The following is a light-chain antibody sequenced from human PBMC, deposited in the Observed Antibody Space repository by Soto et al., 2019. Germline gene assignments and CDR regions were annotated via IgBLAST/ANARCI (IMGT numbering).Light chain of an antibody. CDR3: AAWDDSLSGPHVV. Sequence: QSVLTQPPSASGTTGQRVTISCSGSSSNIGSNYVYWYQQLPGTAPKLLIYRNNQRPSGVPDRFSGSKSGTSASLAISGLRSEDEADYYCAAWDDSLSGPHVVFGGGTKVTVL. V-gene: IGLV1-47*01. CDR1: SSNIGSNY. J-gene: IGLJ2*01. CDR2: RNN.